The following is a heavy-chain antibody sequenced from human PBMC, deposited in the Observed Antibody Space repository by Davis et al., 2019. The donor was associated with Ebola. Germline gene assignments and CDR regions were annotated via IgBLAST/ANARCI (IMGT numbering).Heavy chain of an antibody. CDR1: GFTFSSYG. J-gene: IGHJ4*02. CDR2: ISYDGSNK. CDR3: AKDTGYSSSWFYEFDY. Sequence: GGSLRLSCAASGFTFSSYGMHWVRQAPGKGLEWVAVISYDGSNKYYADSMKGRFTISRDNSKNTLYLQMNSLRAEDTAVYYCAKDTGYSSSWFYEFDYWGQGTLVTVSS. D-gene: IGHD6-13*01. V-gene: IGHV3-30*18.